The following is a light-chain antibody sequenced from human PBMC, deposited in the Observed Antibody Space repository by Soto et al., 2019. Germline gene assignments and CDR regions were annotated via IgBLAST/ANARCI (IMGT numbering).Light chain of an antibody. CDR2: STS. J-gene: IGLJ1*01. CDR3: PVYYGGGQLGV. V-gene: IGLV7-43*01. Sequence: QPVPTHQPPLARTPGWTVALTYTSSPAAVTSGYYPNWVQQKPGQAPRARIYSTSYKHSWTSARFSGSLLGGTAPLTLPGVQPAGEVEYSCPVYYGGGQLGVFGSGTKGT. CDR1: PAAVTSGYY.